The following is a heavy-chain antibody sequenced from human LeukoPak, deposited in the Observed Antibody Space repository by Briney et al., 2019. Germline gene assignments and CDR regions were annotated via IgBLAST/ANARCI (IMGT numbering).Heavy chain of an antibody. Sequence: SETLSLTCAVYGGSFSGYYWSWIRQPPGKGLEWIGEINHSGSTNYNPSLKSRVTISVDTSKNQFSLKLSSVTAADTAVYYCARQTDSDDASDIWGQGTMVTVSS. J-gene: IGHJ3*02. CDR1: GGSFSGYY. V-gene: IGHV4-34*01. CDR2: INHSGST. CDR3: ARQTDSDDASDI.